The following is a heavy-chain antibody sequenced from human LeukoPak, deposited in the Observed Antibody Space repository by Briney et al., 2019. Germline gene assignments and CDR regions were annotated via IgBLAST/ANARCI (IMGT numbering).Heavy chain of an antibody. Sequence: SETLSLTCTVSGGSISSYYWSWIRQPAGKGLEWIGRIYTSGSTNYNPSLKSRVTMSVDTSKNQFSLKLSSVTAADTAVYYCASETGSDEYRRYYYYGMDVWGQGTTVTVSS. J-gene: IGHJ6*02. CDR2: IYTSGST. CDR1: GGSISSYY. CDR3: ASETGSDEYRRYYYYGMDV. D-gene: IGHD6-19*01. V-gene: IGHV4-4*07.